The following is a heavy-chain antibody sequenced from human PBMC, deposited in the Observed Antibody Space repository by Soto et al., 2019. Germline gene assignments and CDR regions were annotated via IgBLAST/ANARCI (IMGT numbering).Heavy chain of an antibody. CDR1: GGSISSPNFY. J-gene: IGHJ4*02. D-gene: IGHD6-13*01. V-gene: IGHV4-61*01. CDR3: ARGSTGYSSSWYRY. CDR2: IYKSGST. Sequence: PSETLSLTFTFSGGSISSPNFYWSWVRQPPGKGLEWIGYIYKSGSTNYNPSLKSRVTISVDTSKNQFSLKLSSVTAADTAVYYCARGSTGYSSSWYRYWGQGTLVTVSS.